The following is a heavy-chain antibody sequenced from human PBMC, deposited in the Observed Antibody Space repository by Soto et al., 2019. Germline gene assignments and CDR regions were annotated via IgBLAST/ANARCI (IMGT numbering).Heavy chain of an antibody. D-gene: IGHD3-16*01. CDR2: VKSKTDGGTV. CDR3: MAPSGGGRTFDL. J-gene: IGHJ4*02. Sequence: EVQLVESGGGLVKPGGSLRLSCAASGFTFSDVWMTWVRQAPGKGLEWVGRVKSKTDGGTVDYAAPVKGRFIISRDDSRSPGFLQMDSPKIEGPTVYYLMAPSGGGRTFDLRGQGTLVTVSS. V-gene: IGHV3-15*01. CDR1: GFTFSDVW.